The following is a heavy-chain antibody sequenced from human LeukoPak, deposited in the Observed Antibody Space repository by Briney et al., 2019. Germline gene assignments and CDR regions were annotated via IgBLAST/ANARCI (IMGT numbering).Heavy chain of an antibody. J-gene: IGHJ6*04. CDR2: IYPGDSDT. D-gene: IGHD4-11*01. V-gene: IGHV5-51*01. Sequence: PGESLKISCKGSGYSLTSYWIGWVRQMPGKGLEWMGIIYPGDSDTRYSPSFQGQVTISADKSISTAYLQWSSLKASDTAMYYCARHAYYSNLDYGMDVWGKGTTVTVSS. CDR3: ARHAYYSNLDYGMDV. CDR1: GYSLTSYW.